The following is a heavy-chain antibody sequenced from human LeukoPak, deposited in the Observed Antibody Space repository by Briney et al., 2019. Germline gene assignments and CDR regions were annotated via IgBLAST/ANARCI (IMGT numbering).Heavy chain of an antibody. J-gene: IGHJ4*02. Sequence: PGRSLRLSCAASGFTFSGYGMHWVRQAPGKGLEWVAVISYDGSNKYYADSVKGRFTISRDNSKNTLYLQMNSLRAEDTAIYYCARKKTRGLDYWGQGTLVTVSS. CDR3: ARKKTRGLDY. D-gene: IGHD3-10*01. CDR2: ISYDGSNK. V-gene: IGHV3-30*03. CDR1: GFTFSGYG.